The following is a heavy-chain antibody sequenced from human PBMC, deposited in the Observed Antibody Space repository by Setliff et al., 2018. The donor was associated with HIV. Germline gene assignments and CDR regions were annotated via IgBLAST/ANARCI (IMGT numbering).Heavy chain of an antibody. CDR3: ARHNVITYGGLLFDYYYYGVDV. CDR2: IDYSEST. J-gene: IGHJ6*02. D-gene: IGHD3-16*01. CDR1: GGSINDQY. Sequence: SETLSLTCTVPGGSINDQYFSWIRQPPGKGLEWIGSIDYSESTKYNPSLNSRGTISLDKPKNELSLKLTSVTAADTAVYYCARHNVITYGGLLFDYYYYGVDVWGHGTTVTVSS. V-gene: IGHV4-59*11.